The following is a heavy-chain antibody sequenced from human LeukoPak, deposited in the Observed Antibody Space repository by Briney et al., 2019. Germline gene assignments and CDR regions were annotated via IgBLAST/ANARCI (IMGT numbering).Heavy chain of an antibody. CDR3: ARGENSGSYYYFDY. CDR2: NYYSGSN. D-gene: IGHD1-26*01. J-gene: IGHJ4*02. V-gene: IGHV4-59*01. Sequence: SETLSLTCTVSGGSISSYDCSWIRQPPRQGQEWIGYNYYSGSNNYNPSLKSRVTISVDTSKNQFSLKLSSVTAADTAVYYCARGENSGSYYYFDYWGQGTLVTVSS. CDR1: GGSISSYD.